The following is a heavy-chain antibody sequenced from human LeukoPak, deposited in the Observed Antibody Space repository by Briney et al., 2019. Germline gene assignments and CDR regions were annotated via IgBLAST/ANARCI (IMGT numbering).Heavy chain of an antibody. J-gene: IGHJ3*02. CDR3: ARDGAIAVAGTDAFDI. CDR1: GFTFSSYE. CDR2: ISSSGSTI. D-gene: IGHD6-19*01. Sequence: GGSLRLSCAASGFTFSSYEMNWVRQAPGKGLEWVSYISSSGSTIYYAGSVKGRFTISRDNAKNSLYLQMNSLRAEDTAVYYCARDGAIAVAGTDAFDIWGQGTMVTVSS. V-gene: IGHV3-48*03.